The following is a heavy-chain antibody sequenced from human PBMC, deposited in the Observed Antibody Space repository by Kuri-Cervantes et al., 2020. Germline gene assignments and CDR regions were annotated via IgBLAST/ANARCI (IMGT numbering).Heavy chain of an antibody. CDR3: AKDYPGAGHAFDI. D-gene: IGHD3-10*01. Sequence: GGSLRLSCVASGFTFSSSWMHWVRQVPGKGLVWVSRISNDGSITNYADSVKGRFTISRDNSKNTLYLQMNSLRAEDTAVYYCAKDYPGAGHAFDIWGQGTMVTVSS. J-gene: IGHJ3*02. V-gene: IGHV3-74*01. CDR2: ISNDGSIT. CDR1: GFTFSSSW.